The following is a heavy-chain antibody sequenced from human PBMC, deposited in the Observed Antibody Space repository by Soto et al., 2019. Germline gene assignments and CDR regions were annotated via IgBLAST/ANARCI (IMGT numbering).Heavy chain of an antibody. V-gene: IGHV3-9*01. CDR2: ISWNSGSI. D-gene: IGHD3-22*01. CDR1: GFTFDDYA. J-gene: IGHJ6*02. Sequence: PGGSLRLSCAASGFTFDDYAMHWVRQAPGKGLEWVSGISWNSGSIGYADSVKGRFTISRDNAKNSLYLQMNSLRAEDTALYYCAKDRADGHYDSSGYYYYYYGMDVWGQGTTVTAP. CDR3: AKDRADGHYDSSGYYYYYYGMDV.